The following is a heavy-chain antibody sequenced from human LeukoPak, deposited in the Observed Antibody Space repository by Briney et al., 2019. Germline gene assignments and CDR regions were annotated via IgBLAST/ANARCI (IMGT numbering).Heavy chain of an antibody. J-gene: IGHJ4*02. CDR3: SKERGGTTIDY. CDR2: IYHSGRT. CDR1: GGSISGSTYY. V-gene: IGHV4-39*07. Sequence: SETLSLTCTVSGGSISGSTYYWGWIRQPPGKGLEWIGSIYHSGRTYYNPSLNSRVTISVDTSKNQFSLKLSSVTAADTVVYYCSKERGGTTIDYWGQGTLVTVSS. D-gene: IGHD1-1*01.